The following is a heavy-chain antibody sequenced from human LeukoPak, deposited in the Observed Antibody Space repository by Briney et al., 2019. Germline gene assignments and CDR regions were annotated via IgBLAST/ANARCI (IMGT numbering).Heavy chain of an antibody. D-gene: IGHD5-18*01. V-gene: IGHV3-53*01. CDR3: ASRRGYSYGYGY. CDR1: GFTVSSNY. Sequence: GGSLRLSCAASGFTVSSNYMNWVRQAPGKGLAWVSLIYSGGSTYYADSVKGRFTISRDNSKNTLYLQMNSLRAEDTAVYYCASRRGYSYGYGYWGQGTLVTVSS. CDR2: IYSGGST. J-gene: IGHJ4*02.